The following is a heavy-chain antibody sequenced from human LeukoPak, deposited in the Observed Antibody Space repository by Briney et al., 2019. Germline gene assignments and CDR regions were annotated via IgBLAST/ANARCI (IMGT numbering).Heavy chain of an antibody. D-gene: IGHD5-18*01. J-gene: IGHJ4*02. Sequence: SETLSLTCTVSGASISSTSDYWGWIRQPPGKGLEWIGTIYYSGRAYYNPSLKSRLTISVDTSKNQFSLKLNSVTATDTAVYYCVSPRGFSYGYFDYWGQGTLVTVSS. V-gene: IGHV4-39*01. CDR3: VSPRGFSYGYFDY. CDR2: IYYSGRA. CDR1: GASISSTSDY.